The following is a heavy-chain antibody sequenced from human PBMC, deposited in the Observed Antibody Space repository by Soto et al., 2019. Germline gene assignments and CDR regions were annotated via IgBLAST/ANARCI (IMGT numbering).Heavy chain of an antibody. J-gene: IGHJ5*02. CDR2: IRSKAYGGTT. D-gene: IGHD2-15*01. Sequence: GGSLRLACTASGFSFGDYAMSWFRQAPGKELEGGGFIRSKAYGGTTEYAASVKGRFTISRDDSKSIAYLQMNSLKTEDTAVYYCTPDAEIVAEIEATGRLDPWGQGTRVSVAS. V-gene: IGHV3-49*03. CDR3: TPDAEIVAEIEATGRLDP. CDR1: GFSFGDYA.